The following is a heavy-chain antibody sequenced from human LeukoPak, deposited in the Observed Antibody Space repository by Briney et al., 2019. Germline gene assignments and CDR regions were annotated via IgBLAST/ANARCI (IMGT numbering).Heavy chain of an antibody. Sequence: GGSLRLSCAVSGITLSNYGMSWVRQAPGKGLEWVAGISGSGGGTNYADSVKGRFTISRDSPRNTLYLQMNSLRAEDTAVYFCAKRGVVIRVILVGFHKEAYYFDSWGQGALVTVSS. D-gene: IGHD3-22*01. CDR3: AKRGVVIRVILVGFHKEAYYFDS. CDR2: ISGSGGGT. V-gene: IGHV3-23*01. J-gene: IGHJ4*02. CDR1: GITLSNYG.